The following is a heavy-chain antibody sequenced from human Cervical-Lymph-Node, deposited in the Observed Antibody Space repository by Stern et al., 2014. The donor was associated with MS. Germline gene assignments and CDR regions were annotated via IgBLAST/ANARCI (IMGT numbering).Heavy chain of an antibody. V-gene: IGHV1-2*06. J-gene: IGHJ4*02. CDR1: GYTFTGYY. CDR3: ARERLNWNHFDY. Sequence: QVQLVQSGAEVKKPGASVRVSCKASGYTFTGYYMHWVRQAPGQGLEWMGRINPNSGATDCAQKFQGRVTMTRDTSVTTAYMDLSRLSSDDTAAYYCARERLNWNHFDYWGQGTLVTVSS. D-gene: IGHD1-1*01. CDR2: INPNSGAT.